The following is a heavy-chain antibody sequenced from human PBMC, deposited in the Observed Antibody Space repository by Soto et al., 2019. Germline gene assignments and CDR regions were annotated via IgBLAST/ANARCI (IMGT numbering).Heavy chain of an antibody. CDR2: IDPSDSQT. Sequence: PGESLKISCKGSGYSFAGYWITGGPKKPGKGFDWMGRIDPSDSQTYYSPSFRGHVTISVTKSITTVFLQWSSLRASDTAMYYCARQIYDSDTGPNFQYYFDSWGQGTPVTVSS. J-gene: IGHJ4*02. CDR3: ARQIYDSDTGPNFQYYFDS. D-gene: IGHD3-22*01. CDR1: GYSFAGYW. V-gene: IGHV5-10-1*01.